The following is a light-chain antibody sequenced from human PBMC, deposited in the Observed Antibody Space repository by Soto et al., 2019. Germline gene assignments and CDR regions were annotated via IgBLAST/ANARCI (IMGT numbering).Light chain of an antibody. J-gene: IGKJ2*01. CDR1: QSVSTN. CDR3: QQYTNWPPYT. Sequence: EIVMTQSPATLSVSPGERATLSCRASQSVSTNLAWYQHKPGQSPRLLIYGASTRATGIPARFSGSGSETEFTLTISSLQSEDFAVYYCQQYTNWPPYTFGQGTNLEIK. V-gene: IGKV3-15*01. CDR2: GAS.